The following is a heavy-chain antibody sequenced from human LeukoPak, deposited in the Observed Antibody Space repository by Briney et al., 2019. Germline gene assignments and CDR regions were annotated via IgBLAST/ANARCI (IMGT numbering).Heavy chain of an antibody. CDR2: INPNSGGT. J-gene: IGHJ6*03. CDR1: GYTVTDYY. V-gene: IGHV1-2*02. D-gene: IGHD3-10*01. CDR3: ATAAGPYYYMDV. Sequence: ASVKVSCKASGYTVTDYYIHWVRQAPGQGLEWMGWINPNSGGTNYAQKFQGRVTMARDTSTSTAYMELSRLRSDATAIYYCATAAGPYYYMDVWGKGTTVTVSS.